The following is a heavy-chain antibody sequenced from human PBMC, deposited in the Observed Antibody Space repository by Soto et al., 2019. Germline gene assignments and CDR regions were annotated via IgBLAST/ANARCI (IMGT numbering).Heavy chain of an antibody. CDR1: GGSISSSSYY. J-gene: IGHJ6*01. CDR3: ARQSAYWSSIWYSLVAD. D-gene: IGHD6-13*01. CDR2: IYYSGST. Sequence: PSETLSLTPTATGGSISSSSYYWGWIRQPPGKGLEWIGSIYYSGSTYYNPSLKSRVTISVDTSKNQFSLKLSSVTAADTAVYYCARQSAYWSSIWYSLVADWGQGHTVTVSS. V-gene: IGHV4-39*01.